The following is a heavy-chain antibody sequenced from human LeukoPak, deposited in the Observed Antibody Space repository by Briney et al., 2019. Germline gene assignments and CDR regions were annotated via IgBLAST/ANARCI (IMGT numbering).Heavy chain of an antibody. CDR3: ARSRDCSSTSCYYYYYGMDV. Sequence: GGSRRLSCAASGFTFSDYYMSWIRQAPGKGLEWVSYISSSGSTIYYADSVKGRFTISRDNAKNSLYLQMNSLRAEDTAVYYCARSRDCSSTSCYYYYYGMDVWGQGTTVTVSS. V-gene: IGHV3-11*01. CDR1: GFTFSDYY. CDR2: ISSSGSTI. J-gene: IGHJ6*02. D-gene: IGHD2-2*01.